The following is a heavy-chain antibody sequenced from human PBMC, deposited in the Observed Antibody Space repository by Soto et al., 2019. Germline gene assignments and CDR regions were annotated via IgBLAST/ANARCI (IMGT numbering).Heavy chain of an antibody. CDR1: GFTFSTYA. J-gene: IGHJ2*01. CDR2: ISYDGSNK. D-gene: IGHD3-9*01. Sequence: QVQLVESGGGVVQPGRSLRLSCAASGFTFSTYAMHWVRQAPGKRLEWVAVISYDGSNKYYADSVKGRFTISRDNSKNTLYLQMNSLRPEDTAVYYCAKDGDILTGYEYWYFDLWGRGTLVTVSS. CDR3: AKDGDILTGYEYWYFDL. V-gene: IGHV3-30*18.